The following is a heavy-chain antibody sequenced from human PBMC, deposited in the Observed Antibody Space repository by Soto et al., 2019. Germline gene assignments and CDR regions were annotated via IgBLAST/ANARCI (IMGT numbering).Heavy chain of an antibody. Sequence: EVQLLESGGGLVQPGGSLRLSCAASGFTFTNYVMSWVRQAPGKGLEWVSTLSSSGAGIYYADSVKGRFTISRDNSKNTLYLQMNSLRADDTAVYYCAKDTYSGSSHLDYWGQGTLVTVSP. CDR2: LSSSGAGI. J-gene: IGHJ4*02. D-gene: IGHD1-26*01. CDR1: GFTFTNYV. V-gene: IGHV3-23*01. CDR3: AKDTYSGSSHLDY.